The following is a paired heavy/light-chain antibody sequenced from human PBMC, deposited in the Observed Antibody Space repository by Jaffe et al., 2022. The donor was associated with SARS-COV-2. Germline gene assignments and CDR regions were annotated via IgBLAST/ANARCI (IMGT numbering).Heavy chain of an antibody. CDR3: ARQLRSVHYYDSSGYSALGGMDV. CDR2: IYTSGST. Sequence: QVQLQESGPGLVKPSETLSLTCTVSGGSISSYYWSWIRQPAGKGLEWIGRIYTSGSTNYNPSLKSRVTMSVDTSKNQFSLKLSSVTAADTAVYYCARQLRSVHYYDSSGYSALGGMDVWGQGTTVTVSS. V-gene: IGHV4-4*07. D-gene: IGHD3-22*01. J-gene: IGHJ6*02. CDR1: GGSISSYY.
Light chain of an antibody. V-gene: IGLV6-57*02. CDR3: QSYDSSLVV. J-gene: IGLJ2*01. CDR1: SGSIASNY. Sequence: NFMLTQPHSVSESPGKTVTISCTGSSGSIASNYVQWYQQRPGSAPTTVIYEDNQRPSGVPDRFSGSIDSSSNSASLTISGLKTEDEADYYCQSYDSSLVVFGGGTKLTVL. CDR2: EDN.